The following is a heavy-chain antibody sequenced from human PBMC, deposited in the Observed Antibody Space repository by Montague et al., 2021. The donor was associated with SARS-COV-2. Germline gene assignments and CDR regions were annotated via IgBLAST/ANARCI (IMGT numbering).Heavy chain of an antibody. V-gene: IGHV4-59*08. CDR3: VRHPHYLGVNGPPDF. Sequence: SETLYLTCTVSGVSVTDYYWSWIRQPPGKGLEWVGDVLYNKGTNFNPSLKSRVAISVDTSKNQFSLRLTSVTAADTAFYHCVRHPHYLGVNGPPDFWDQGALVTVSS. CDR1: GVSVTDYY. D-gene: IGHD2-8*01. CDR2: VLYNKGT. J-gene: IGHJ4*02.